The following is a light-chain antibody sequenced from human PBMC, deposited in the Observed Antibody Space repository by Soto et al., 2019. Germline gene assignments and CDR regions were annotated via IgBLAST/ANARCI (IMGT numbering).Light chain of an antibody. CDR3: TSFTSSTPRWV. J-gene: IGLJ3*02. V-gene: IGLV2-14*01. CDR2: DVT. Sequence: QSVLTQPASVSGSPGQSITISCTGTSSDVGGYNYVSWYQQYPGTAPKLMIYDVTNRPSGVSNRFSGSKSGNTASLTISELQADDEANYYCTSFTSSTPRWVFGGGTKLTVL. CDR1: SSDVGGYNY.